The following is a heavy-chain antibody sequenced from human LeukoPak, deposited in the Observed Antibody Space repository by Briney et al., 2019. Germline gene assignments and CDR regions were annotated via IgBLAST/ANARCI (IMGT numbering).Heavy chain of an antibody. CDR1: GYMFSNYW. Sequence: GESLKISCEGSGYMFSNYWIGWVRQMPGKGLEWMGIIYPGDSDTTYSPSFQGQVTISADTSINTAYVQWTSLKASDTAMYYCARGPKYYDSSGYYYPPHFDYWGQGTLVTVSS. D-gene: IGHD3-22*01. CDR2: IYPGDSDT. J-gene: IGHJ4*02. CDR3: ARGPKYYDSSGYYYPPHFDY. V-gene: IGHV5-51*01.